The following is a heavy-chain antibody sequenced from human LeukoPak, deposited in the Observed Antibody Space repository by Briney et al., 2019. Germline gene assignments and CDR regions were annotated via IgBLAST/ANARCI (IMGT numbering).Heavy chain of an antibody. D-gene: IGHD6-19*01. V-gene: IGHV4-34*01. CDR1: GGSFSGYY. CDR2: INHSGST. J-gene: IGHJ4*02. CDR3: ARGGEYSSGFDY. Sequence: SETLSLTCAVYGGSFSGYYWSWIRQPPGKRLEWIGEINHSGSTNYNPSLKSRVTISVDTSKNQFSLKLSSVTAADTAVYYCARGGEYSSGFDYWGQGTLVTVSS.